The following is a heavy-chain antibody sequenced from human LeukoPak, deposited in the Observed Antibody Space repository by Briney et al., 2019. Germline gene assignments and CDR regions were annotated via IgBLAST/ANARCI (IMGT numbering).Heavy chain of an antibody. V-gene: IGHV3-33*06. J-gene: IGHJ4*02. CDR3: AKDGDCGGGGCFPNNFNY. CDR2: IWYDGSNK. CDR1: GFTFSSYG. D-gene: IGHD2-15*01. Sequence: PGGSLRLSCAASGFTFSSYGMHWVRQAPGKGLEWVAVIWYDGSNKYYADSVKGRFTISRDNSKNTLYLQMNSLRAEDTAVYYCAKDGDCGGGGCFPNNFNYWGQGTLVTVSS.